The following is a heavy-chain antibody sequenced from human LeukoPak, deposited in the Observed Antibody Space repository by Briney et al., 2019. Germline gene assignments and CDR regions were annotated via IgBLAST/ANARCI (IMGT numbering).Heavy chain of an antibody. Sequence: GASVKVSCKASGGTFSSYAISWVRQAPGQGLEWMGRIIPILGIANYAQKFQGRVTITADKSTSTAYMELSSLRSEDTAVYYCAREGSVPAAGFDYWGQGTLVTVSS. D-gene: IGHD2-2*01. V-gene: IGHV1-69*04. CDR3: AREGSVPAAGFDY. CDR1: GGTFSSYA. J-gene: IGHJ4*02. CDR2: IIPILGIA.